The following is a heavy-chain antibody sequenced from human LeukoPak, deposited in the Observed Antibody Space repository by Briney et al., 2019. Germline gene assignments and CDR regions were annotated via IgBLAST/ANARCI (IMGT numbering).Heavy chain of an antibody. V-gene: IGHV4-39*01. CDR2: IYYSGST. J-gene: IGHJ1*01. Sequence: SETLSLTCTVSGGSISSSSYYWGWIRQPPGKGLEWIGSIYYSGSTYYNPSLKSRVTISVDTSKNQFSLKLSSVTAADTAVYYCARLLRHTAMPRNHWDFQHWGQDTLVTVSS. CDR3: ARLLRHTAMPRNHWDFQH. CDR1: GGSISSSSYY. D-gene: IGHD5-18*01.